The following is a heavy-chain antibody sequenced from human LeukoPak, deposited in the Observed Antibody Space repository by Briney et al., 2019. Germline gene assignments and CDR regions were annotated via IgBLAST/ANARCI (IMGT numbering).Heavy chain of an antibody. Sequence: GGSLRLSCAASGFTFTSWMSWVRQAPGKGPECVANIKADGSEKMYVDSVKGRFTISRDNAKNSVYLQMNSLRAEDTAIYCCARDISLAYWGQGALVTVSS. V-gene: IGHV3-7*04. J-gene: IGHJ4*02. CDR3: ARDISLAY. CDR1: GFTFTSW. CDR2: IKADGSEK. D-gene: IGHD3-3*02.